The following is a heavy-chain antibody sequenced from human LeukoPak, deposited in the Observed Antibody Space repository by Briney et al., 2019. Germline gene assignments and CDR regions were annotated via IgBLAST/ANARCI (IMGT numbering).Heavy chain of an antibody. J-gene: IGHJ2*01. D-gene: IGHD1-26*01. V-gene: IGHV3-23*01. CDR3: AKDRTVGASYWYFDL. CDR1: GVTLSTYA. CDR2: ISSSGSGGNT. Sequence: GGSLGLSCTASGVTLSTYAMSWARQAPGKGLEWVSGISSSGSGGNTYYADSVKGRFTISRDNSKNTLFLHMNTLRAEDTAIYCCAKDRTVGASYWYFDLWGRGTLVTVSS.